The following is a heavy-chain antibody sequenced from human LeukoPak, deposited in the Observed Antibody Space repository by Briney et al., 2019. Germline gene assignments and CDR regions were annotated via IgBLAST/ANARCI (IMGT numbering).Heavy chain of an antibody. Sequence: GGSLRLSCAASGFTFDDYGMSWVRQAPGKGLEWVSYISSSGTIIYYADSVRGRFTISRDNAKNSLYLQMNSLRAEDTAVYYCARDGVALDWGQGTLVTVSS. CDR1: GFTFDDYG. CDR3: ARDGVALD. J-gene: IGHJ4*02. V-gene: IGHV3-48*01. CDR2: ISSSGTII. D-gene: IGHD2-15*01.